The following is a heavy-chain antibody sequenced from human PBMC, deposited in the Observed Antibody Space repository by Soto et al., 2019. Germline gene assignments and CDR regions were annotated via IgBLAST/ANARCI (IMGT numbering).Heavy chain of an antibody. Sequence: EVQLLEYGGSLVQPGGSPRLSCTASGFTFSRYGMGWVRQAPGKGLEWVSSITDTGDSTYYADSVKGRFTISRDNSKSTLYVQMNSLRAEDAAVYYCAKKGAAITAQFDYWGQGILVTVSS. CDR3: AKKGAAITAQFDY. CDR1: GFTFSRYG. D-gene: IGHD1-20*01. V-gene: IGHV3-23*01. J-gene: IGHJ4*02. CDR2: ITDTGDST.